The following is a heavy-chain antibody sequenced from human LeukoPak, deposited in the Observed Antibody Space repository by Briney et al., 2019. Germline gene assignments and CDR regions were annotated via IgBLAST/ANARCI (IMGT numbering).Heavy chain of an antibody. CDR3: ARDKDTGSSNPRSYFFDY. D-gene: IGHD1-26*01. V-gene: IGHV3-30-3*01. J-gene: IGHJ4*02. Sequence: GGSLRLSCAASGFIFSTYPMHWVRQAPGKGLEWVAVISYDGSNKYYADSVKGRFSISRDNSKNTLYLQMNSLRAEDTAVYYCARDKDTGSSNPRSYFFDYWGQGTLVTVSS. CDR1: GFIFSTYP. CDR2: ISYDGSNK.